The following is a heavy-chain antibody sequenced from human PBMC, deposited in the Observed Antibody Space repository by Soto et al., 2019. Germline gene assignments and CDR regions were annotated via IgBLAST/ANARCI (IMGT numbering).Heavy chain of an antibody. CDR3: ARGGASAYDSGRRAFDI. Sequence: SETLSLTCAVYGGSFSGYYWSWIRQPPGKGLEWIGEINHSGSTNYNPSLKSRVTISVVTSKNQFSLKLSSVTAADTAVYYCARGGASAYDSGRRAFDIWGQGTMVTVSS. V-gene: IGHV4-34*01. CDR2: INHSGST. J-gene: IGHJ3*02. D-gene: IGHD3-22*01. CDR1: GGSFSGYY.